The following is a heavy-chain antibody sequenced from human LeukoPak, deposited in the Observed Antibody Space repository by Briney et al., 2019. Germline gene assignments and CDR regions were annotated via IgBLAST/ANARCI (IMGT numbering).Heavy chain of an antibody. CDR3: ASTIAAAENGNFGY. Sequence: PSETLSLTCAVYGGSFSGYYWSWIRQPPAKGLEWIGEINHSGSNNYNPSLKSLFTISVDTSKYQFPLKLSAVTAAETAVYYCASTIAAAENGNFGYWGQGTLVTVSS. J-gene: IGHJ4*02. V-gene: IGHV4-34*01. D-gene: IGHD6-13*01. CDR1: GGSFSGYY. CDR2: INHSGSN.